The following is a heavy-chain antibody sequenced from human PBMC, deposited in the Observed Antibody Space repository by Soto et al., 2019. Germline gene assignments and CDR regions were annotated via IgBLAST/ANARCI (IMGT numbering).Heavy chain of an antibody. CDR3: ARDQTTGDWFDA. J-gene: IGHJ5*02. Sequence: SETLSLTCTVSGGSISSPNFYWSWIRQHPGKGLEWIGHIYYNGTTYYNPTLKSRVSISVDTSKNQFSLKLSSVTAADTAVYYCARDQTTGDWFDAWGQGALVTVSS. CDR2: IYYNGTT. CDR1: GGSISSPNFY. V-gene: IGHV4-31*03. D-gene: IGHD4-17*01.